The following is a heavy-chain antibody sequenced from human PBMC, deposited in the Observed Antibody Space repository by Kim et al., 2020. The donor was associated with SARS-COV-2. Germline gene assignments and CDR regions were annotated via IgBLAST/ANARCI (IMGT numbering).Heavy chain of an antibody. CDR3: ARVSGGVLSSKYYYYMDV. J-gene: IGHJ6*03. V-gene: IGHV4-39*07. Sequence: SRVTISVDTSKNQFSLKLSSVTAADTAVYYCARVSGGVLSSKYYYYMDVWGKGTTVTVSS. D-gene: IGHD6-19*01.